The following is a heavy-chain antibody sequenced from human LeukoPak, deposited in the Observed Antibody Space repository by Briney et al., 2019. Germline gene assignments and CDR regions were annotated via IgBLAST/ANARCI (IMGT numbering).Heavy chain of an antibody. CDR3: ASYKVAMTTVTTRWFDP. V-gene: IGHV4-59*01. Sequence: NPSETLSLTCTVSGGSISSYYWSWIRQPPGKGLEWIGYIYYSGSTNYNPSLKSRVTISVDTSKNQFSLKLSSVTAADTAVYYCASYKVAMTTVTTRWFDPWGRGTLVTVSS. J-gene: IGHJ5*02. CDR2: IYYSGST. D-gene: IGHD4-11*01. CDR1: GGSISSYY.